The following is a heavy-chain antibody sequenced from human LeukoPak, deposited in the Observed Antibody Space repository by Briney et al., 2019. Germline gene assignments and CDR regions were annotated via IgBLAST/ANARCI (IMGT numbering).Heavy chain of an antibody. CDR3: ARGGGVGASDYFDY. CDR1: GFTFGCFS. Sequence: GGSLRLSCAASGFTFGCFSMTWVGQAPGKGLEGASCISSSSSYIYYADSVKGRFTISRDNAKNSLYLQMNSLRAKDTAVYYCARGGGVGASDYFDYWGQGTLVTVSS. D-gene: IGHD1-26*01. V-gene: IGHV3-21*01. J-gene: IGHJ4*02. CDR2: ISSSSSYI.